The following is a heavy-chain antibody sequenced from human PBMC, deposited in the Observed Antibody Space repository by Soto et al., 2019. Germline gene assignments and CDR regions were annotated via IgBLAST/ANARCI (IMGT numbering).Heavy chain of an antibody. D-gene: IGHD2-2*01. V-gene: IGHV3-21*01. J-gene: IGHJ6*02. Sequence: EVQLVESGGGLVKPGGSLRLSCAASGFTFSSYSMNWVRQAPGKGLEWVSSISSSSSYIYYADSVKGRFTISRDNAKNSLYLQMNSLGAEDTAVDYCAREGCRRTSCDFAGQFGYYYGMDVWGQGTTVTVSS. CDR3: AREGCRRTSCDFAGQFGYYYGMDV. CDR2: ISSSSSYI. CDR1: GFTFSSYS.